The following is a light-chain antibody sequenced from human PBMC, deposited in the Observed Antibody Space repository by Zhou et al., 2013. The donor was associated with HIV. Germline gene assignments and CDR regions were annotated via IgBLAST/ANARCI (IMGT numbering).Light chain of an antibody. J-gene: IGKJ4*01. CDR3: QQYNNWGS. Sequence: EIVMTQSPGTLSVSPGERATLTCRASQSVNSNLAWYQQKPGQAPRLLIYGASTRATGIPARISGSGSGTDFTLTISSLQSEDFAVYYCQQYNNWGSFGGGTKVEIK. V-gene: IGKV3-15*01. CDR1: QSVNSN. CDR2: GAS.